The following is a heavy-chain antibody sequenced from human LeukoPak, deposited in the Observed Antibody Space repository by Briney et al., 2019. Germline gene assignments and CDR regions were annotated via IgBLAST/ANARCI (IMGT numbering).Heavy chain of an antibody. J-gene: IGHJ6*03. CDR3: ARDSPETSIAAASGYYYYYMDV. CDR1: GASISSGSYY. Sequence: SETLSLTCTVSGASISSGSYYWNWIRQPAGKGLEWIGRIFASGSTNYNPSLKSRVTISLDTSKNQLSLKLSSVTAADTAVYYCARDSPETSIAAASGYYYYYMDVWGKGTTVTVSS. D-gene: IGHD6-13*01. V-gene: IGHV4-61*02. CDR2: IFASGST.